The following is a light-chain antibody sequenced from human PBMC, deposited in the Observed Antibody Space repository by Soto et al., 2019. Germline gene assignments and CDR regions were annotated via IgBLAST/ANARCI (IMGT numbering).Light chain of an antibody. CDR3: THFTSYRIT. CDR1: QDIKNY. CDR2: AAT. J-gene: IGKJ4*01. V-gene: IGKV1-9*01. Sequence: ASGGRRVTNTYQASQDIKNYLNWYQQKPGKAHKLLIYAATVLQGGVPSRFSGTETATEFILPLSRLQSEDVPPNYGTHFTSYRITFGGGTKVDIK.